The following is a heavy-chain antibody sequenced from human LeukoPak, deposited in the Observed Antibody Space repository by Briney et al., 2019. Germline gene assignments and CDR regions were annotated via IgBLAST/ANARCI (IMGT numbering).Heavy chain of an antibody. CDR2: INPKSGGT. Sequence: ASVKVSCKVSGYTFTGYYMHWVRQAPGQGLEWMGWINPKSGGTNYLQKFQGRVTMTRDTSISTAYMELSRLRSDDTAVYYCARATAENDYWGQGTLVTVSS. D-gene: IGHD1-14*01. CDR3: ARATAENDY. CDR1: GYTFTGYY. J-gene: IGHJ4*02. V-gene: IGHV1-2*02.